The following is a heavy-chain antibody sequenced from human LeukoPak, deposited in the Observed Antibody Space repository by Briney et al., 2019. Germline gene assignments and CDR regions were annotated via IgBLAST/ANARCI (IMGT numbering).Heavy chain of an antibody. J-gene: IGHJ5*02. V-gene: IGHV4-59*08. D-gene: IGHD5-24*01. Sequence: PSETLSLTCTVSGGSISSYYWSWIRQPPGKGLEWIGYIYYSGSTNYNPSLKSRVTISVDTSKNQFSLKLSSVTAADTAVYYCARQGWLQLGWFDPWGLGTLVTVSS. CDR3: ARQGWLQLGWFDP. CDR1: GGSISSYY. CDR2: IYYSGST.